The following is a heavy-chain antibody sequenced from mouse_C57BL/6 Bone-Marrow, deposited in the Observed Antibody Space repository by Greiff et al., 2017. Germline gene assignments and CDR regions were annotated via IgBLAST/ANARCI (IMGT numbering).Heavy chain of an antibody. Sequence: VQLQQPGAELVKPGASVKLSCKASGYTFTSYWMHWVKQRPGQGLEWIGMIHPNSGSTNYNEKFKSKATLTVDKSSSTAYMQLSRLTSEDSAVYYCARSMGYYGFAYWGQGTLVTVSA. V-gene: IGHV1-64*01. CDR2: IHPNSGST. D-gene: IGHD2-3*01. CDR3: ARSMGYYGFAY. J-gene: IGHJ3*01. CDR1: GYTFTSYW.